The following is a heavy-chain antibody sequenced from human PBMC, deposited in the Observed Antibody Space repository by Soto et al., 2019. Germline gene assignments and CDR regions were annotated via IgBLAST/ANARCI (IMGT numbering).Heavy chain of an antibody. Sequence: GGSLRLSCAASGFTFDDYAMHWVRQAPGKGLEWVSGISWNSGSIGYADSVKGRFTISRDNAKNSLYLQMNSLRAEDTALYYCAKGYCSSTSCYVNYWGQGTLVTVSS. D-gene: IGHD2-2*01. J-gene: IGHJ4*02. CDR1: GFTFDDYA. CDR2: ISWNSGSI. CDR3: AKGYCSSTSCYVNY. V-gene: IGHV3-9*01.